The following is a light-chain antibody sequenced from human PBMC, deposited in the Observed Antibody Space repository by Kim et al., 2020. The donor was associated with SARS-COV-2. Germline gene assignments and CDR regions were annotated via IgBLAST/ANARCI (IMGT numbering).Light chain of an antibody. CDR2: RNG. V-gene: IGLV1-44*01. J-gene: IGLJ1*01. Sequence: GQRGTIHTSGGSSNIGSNAVNWYQQLPGTAPKLLISRNGERPSGVPDRFSGSKSGTSASLAVTGLQSEDEADYYCAAWDVSLNGHVFGTGTQLTVL. CDR3: AAWDVSLNGHV. CDR1: SSNIGSNA.